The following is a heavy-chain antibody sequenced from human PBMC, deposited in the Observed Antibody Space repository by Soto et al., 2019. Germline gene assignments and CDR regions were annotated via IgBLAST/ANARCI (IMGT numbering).Heavy chain of an antibody. CDR3: ARDLGHNMGDYYGMDV. J-gene: IGHJ6*02. V-gene: IGHV3-33*01. D-gene: IGHD3-16*01. Sequence: GGSLRLSCAAPGFTFSSYGMHWVRQAPGKGLEWVAVIWYDGSNKYYADSVKGRFTISRDNSKNTLYLQMNSLRAEDTAVYYCARDLGHNMGDYYGMDVWGQGTTVTVSS. CDR1: GFTFSSYG. CDR2: IWYDGSNK.